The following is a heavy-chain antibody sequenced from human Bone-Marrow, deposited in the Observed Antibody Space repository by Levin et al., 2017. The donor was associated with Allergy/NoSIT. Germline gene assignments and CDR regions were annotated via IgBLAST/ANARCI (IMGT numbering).Heavy chain of an antibody. V-gene: IGHV3-48*02. J-gene: IGHJ5*02. CDR2: ITSSGDGT. CDR3: ARDPARGYYDSSGYSGDR. Sequence: GESLKISCAASGFTFRHYTMNWVRQAPGKGLEWVSCITSSGDGTYYADSVKGRFTISRDNAKNSLYLQLNRLRDEDTAMYYCARDPARGYYDSSGYSGDRWGQGTLVTVSS. CDR1: GFTFRHYT. D-gene: IGHD3-22*01.